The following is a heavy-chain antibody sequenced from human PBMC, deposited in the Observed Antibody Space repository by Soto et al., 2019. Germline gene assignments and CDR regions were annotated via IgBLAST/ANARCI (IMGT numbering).Heavy chain of an antibody. V-gene: IGHV1-2*04. CDR1: GYTFTGYY. CDR3: AREGFDEYSSTRNWFDP. CDR2: INPNSGGT. Sequence: GASVKVSGKASGYTFTGYYMQWVRQAPGQGLEWMGWINPNSGGTNYAQKFQGWVTMTRDTSISTAYMELSRLRSDDTAVYYCAREGFDEYSSTRNWFDPWGQGTLVTVSS. J-gene: IGHJ5*02. D-gene: IGHD6-6*01.